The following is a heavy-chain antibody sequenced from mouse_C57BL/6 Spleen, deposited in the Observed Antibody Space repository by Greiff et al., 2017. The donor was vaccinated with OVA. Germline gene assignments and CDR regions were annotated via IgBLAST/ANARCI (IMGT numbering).Heavy chain of an antibody. CDR1: GFNINDYY. J-gene: IGHJ4*01. V-gene: IGHV14-2*01. D-gene: IGHD1-1*01. CDR2: IDPEDGET. Sequence: VQLKESGAELVKPGASVKLSCTASGFNINDYYMHWVKQRTEQGLEWIGRIDPEDGETKYAPKFQGKATITADTSSNTAYLQLSSLTSEDTAVYYCARGRHKLLPYAIDYWGQGTSVTVSS. CDR3: ARGRHKLLPYAIDY.